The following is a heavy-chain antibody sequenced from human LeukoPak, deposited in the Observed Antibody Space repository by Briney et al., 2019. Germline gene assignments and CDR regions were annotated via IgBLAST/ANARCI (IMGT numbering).Heavy chain of an antibody. CDR3: AKQWVDC. D-gene: IGHD1-26*01. CDR2: ISERGDTT. CDR1: GFSFSDYA. V-gene: IGHV3-23*01. Sequence: GGSLRLSCAASGFSFSDYAMNWGRQAPGEGLGWGSSISERGDTTHYADSVKGRFTISRDNAQNTLYLQMNTLRAEDTALYYCAKQWVDCWGQGTLVTVSS. J-gene: IGHJ4*02.